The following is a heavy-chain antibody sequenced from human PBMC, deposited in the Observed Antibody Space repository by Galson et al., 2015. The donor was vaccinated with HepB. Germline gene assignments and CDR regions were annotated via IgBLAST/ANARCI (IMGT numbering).Heavy chain of an antibody. CDR1: GFTFSSYA. CDR2: ISGSGGST. D-gene: IGHD6-13*01. CDR3: AKALGLAAAGTPSLGMDV. V-gene: IGHV3-23*01. J-gene: IGHJ6*02. Sequence: SLRLSCAASGFTFSSYAMSWVRQAPGKGLEWVSAISGSGGSTYYADSVKGRFTISRDNSKNTLYLQMNSLRAEDTAVYYCAKALGLAAAGTPSLGMDVWGQGTTVTVSS.